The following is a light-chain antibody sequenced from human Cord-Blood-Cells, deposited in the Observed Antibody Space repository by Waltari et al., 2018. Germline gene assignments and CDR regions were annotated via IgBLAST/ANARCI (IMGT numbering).Light chain of an antibody. J-gene: IGKJ2*03. Sequence: EIVMTQSPATLSVSPGERATLSCRARQSVSSNLAWYQQKPGQAPRLLIYGASTRATGIPDRFSGSGSGTEFTLTISRLQSEDFAVYYCQQYNNWVLYSFGQGTKLEIK. CDR1: QSVSSN. CDR2: GAS. CDR3: QQYNNWVLYS. V-gene: IGKV3D-15*01.